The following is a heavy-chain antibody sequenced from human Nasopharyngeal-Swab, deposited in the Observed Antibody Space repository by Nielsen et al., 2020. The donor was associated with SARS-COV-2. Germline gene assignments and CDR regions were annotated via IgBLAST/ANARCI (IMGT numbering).Heavy chain of an antibody. CDR2: LHSDGSGT. V-gene: IGHV3-74*01. CDR3: ARGGDGYSMDY. J-gene: IGHJ4*02. CDR1: GFTISSYW. Sequence: SLNISCAASGFTISSYWLLWVRHAPGKGLVWVSRLHSDGSGTTYADSVRGRFTISRDNAKNTLYLQMNSLRAEDTAVYYCARGGDGYSMDYWGQGTLVTVSS. D-gene: IGHD5-24*01.